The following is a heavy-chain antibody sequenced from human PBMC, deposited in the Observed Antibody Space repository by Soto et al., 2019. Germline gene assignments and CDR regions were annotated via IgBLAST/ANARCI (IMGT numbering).Heavy chain of an antibody. J-gene: IGHJ3*02. CDR3: ARDRGTGSGSYDAFDI. D-gene: IGHD1-26*01. CDR2: INPSGGST. CDR1: GYTFTSYY. Sequence: ASVKVSCKASGYTFTSYYMHWVRQAPGQGLEWMGIINPSGGSTSYAQKFQGRVTMTRDTSTSTVYMELSSLRSEDTAVYYCARDRGTGSGSYDAFDIWGQGTMVTVSS. V-gene: IGHV1-46*01.